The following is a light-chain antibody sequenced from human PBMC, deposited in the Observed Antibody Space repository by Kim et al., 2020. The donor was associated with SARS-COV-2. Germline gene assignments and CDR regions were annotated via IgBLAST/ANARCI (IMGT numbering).Light chain of an antibody. CDR3: QRGLT. V-gene: IGKV3-15*01. J-gene: IGKJ4*01. Sequence: PMLSVSPGERATLSCRASQSVSGNLAWYQQKPGQAPRLLIYGISTRATGIPASFSGSGSGTEFTLTISSLQSEDFAVYYCQRGLTFGGGTKVDIK. CDR1: QSVSGN. CDR2: GIS.